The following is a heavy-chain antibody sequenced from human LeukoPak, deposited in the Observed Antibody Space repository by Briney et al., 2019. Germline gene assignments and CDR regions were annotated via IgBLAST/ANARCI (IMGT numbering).Heavy chain of an antibody. V-gene: IGHV4-34*01. CDR3: ARVREDIVATISRAELDY. Sequence: TSETLSLTCAVYGGSFSGYYWSWIRQPPGKGLEWIGEINHSGSTNYNPSLKSRVTISVDTSKNQFSLKLSSVTAADTAVYYCARVREDIVATISRAELDYWGQGTLVTVSS. CDR2: INHSGST. CDR1: GGSFSGYY. D-gene: IGHD5-12*01. J-gene: IGHJ4*02.